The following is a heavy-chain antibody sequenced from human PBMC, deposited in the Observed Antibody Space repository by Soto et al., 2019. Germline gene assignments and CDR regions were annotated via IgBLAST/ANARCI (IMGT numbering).Heavy chain of an antibody. J-gene: IGHJ6*02. CDR2: IYYSGST. D-gene: IGHD3-3*01. CDR3: ARGGHHDFWSGYYTGYYYGMDV. Sequence: PSETLSLTCTVSGGSISSYYWSWIRQPPGKGLERIGYIYYSGSTNYNPSLKSRVTISVDTSKNQFSLKLSSVTAADTAVYYCARGGHHDFWSGYYTGYYYGMDVWGQGTTVTVSS. V-gene: IGHV4-59*01. CDR1: GGSISSYY.